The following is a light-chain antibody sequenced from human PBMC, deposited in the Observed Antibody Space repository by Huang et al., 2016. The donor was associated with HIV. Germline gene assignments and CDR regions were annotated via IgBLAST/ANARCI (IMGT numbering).Light chain of an antibody. Sequence: DIVMTQSPESLAVSRGERATINCRSSQSVLNTGNNRDYLAWYQQKPGQRPRLLVYWASTRESGVPDRFLGTGAGTDFTRTISNVQAEDVAVYCCQQYYDTPLTFGPGTKVDIK. V-gene: IGKV4-1*01. CDR2: WAS. CDR1: QSVLNTGNNRDY. CDR3: QQYYDTPLT. J-gene: IGKJ3*01.